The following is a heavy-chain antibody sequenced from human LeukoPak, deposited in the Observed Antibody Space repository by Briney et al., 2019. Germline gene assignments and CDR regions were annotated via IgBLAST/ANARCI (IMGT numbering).Heavy chain of an antibody. J-gene: IGHJ6*04. CDR3: ARAYYDFWSGYQMDV. CDR1: GFTFSSYA. Sequence: GGSLRLSCAASGFTFSSYAMHWVRQAPGKGLEWVAVISYDGSNKYYADSVKGRFTISRDNSKNTLYLQMNSLRAEDTAVYYCARAYYDFWSGYQMDVWGKGTMVTVSS. D-gene: IGHD3-3*01. V-gene: IGHV3-30*01. CDR2: ISYDGSNK.